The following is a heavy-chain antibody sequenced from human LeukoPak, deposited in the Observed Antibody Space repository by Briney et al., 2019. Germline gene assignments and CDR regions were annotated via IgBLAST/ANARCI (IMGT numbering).Heavy chain of an antibody. CDR2: IWYDGSQK. V-gene: IGHV3-33*06. D-gene: IGHD3-22*01. J-gene: IGHJ4*02. CDR3: AKAKGSYYFDNSGLDY. Sequence: PGRSLTLSCAASGFTFRNYGMHWVRQAPGKGLEWVAIIWYDGSQKHYGDSVKGRATISRDNSKNTLYLQMDRLRAEDTAVYYCAKAKGSYYFDNSGLDYWGQGPLVTVSS. CDR1: GFTFRNYG.